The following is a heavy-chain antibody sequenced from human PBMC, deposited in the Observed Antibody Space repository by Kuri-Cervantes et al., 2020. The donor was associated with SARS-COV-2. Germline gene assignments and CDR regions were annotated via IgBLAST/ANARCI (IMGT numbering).Heavy chain of an antibody. CDR1: EYTFTSYW. D-gene: IGHD5-18*01. V-gene: IGHV5-51*01. CDR3: ARREDTAMFSFDY. CDR2: IYPGDSDT. J-gene: IGHJ4*02. Sequence: GESLKISCKGSEYTFTSYWIGWVRQMPGKGLEWMGIIYPGDSDTRYSPSFQGQVTISADKSISTAYLQWSSLKASDTAMYYCARREDTAMFSFDYWGQGTLVTVSS.